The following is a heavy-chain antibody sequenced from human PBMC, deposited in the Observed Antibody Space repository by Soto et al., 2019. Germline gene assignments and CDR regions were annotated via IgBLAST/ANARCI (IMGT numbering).Heavy chain of an antibody. V-gene: IGHV3-21*01. CDR1: GFTFISYS. J-gene: IGHJ4*02. CDR3: ARDSDYDYVWGSYPEHFDY. CDR2: IISSSSYM. D-gene: IGHD3-16*02. Sequence: GVSLRLSCAASGFTFISYSMNWVRQAPGKGLEWVSSIISSSSYMYYADSVKGRFTISRNNAKNSLYLQINSLRAEDTAVYYCARDSDYDYVWGSYPEHFDYWGQGTLVTVSS.